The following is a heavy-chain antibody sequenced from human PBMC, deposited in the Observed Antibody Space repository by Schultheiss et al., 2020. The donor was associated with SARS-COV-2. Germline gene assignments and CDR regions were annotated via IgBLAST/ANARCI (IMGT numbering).Heavy chain of an antibody. D-gene: IGHD6-6*01. CDR1: GGSFSGYY. J-gene: IGHJ6*02. V-gene: IGHV4-34*01. CDR2: INHSGST. Sequence: SETLSLTCAVYGGSFSGYYWSWIRQPPGKGLEWIGEINHSGSTNYNPSLKSRVTISLDTSKNQFSLNLTAVTAADTAVYYCARSRIAARPTPARDYYYYGMDVWGQGTTVTVSS. CDR3: ARSRIAARPTPARDYYYYGMDV.